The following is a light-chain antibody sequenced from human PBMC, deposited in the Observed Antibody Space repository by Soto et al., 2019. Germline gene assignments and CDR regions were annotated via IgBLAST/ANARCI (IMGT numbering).Light chain of an antibody. CDR1: QTISTY. V-gene: IGKV1-39*01. CDR3: QQSFTSPHT. J-gene: IGKJ2*01. CDR2: AAS. Sequence: DIQMTQSPSSLSASVGGRVTITCRASQTISTYLNWYQQTPGRAPALLISAASTLQSGVPSRFSGSGSGTEFTLTISSLQPQDFATYYCQQSFTSPHTFGLGTKLEIK.